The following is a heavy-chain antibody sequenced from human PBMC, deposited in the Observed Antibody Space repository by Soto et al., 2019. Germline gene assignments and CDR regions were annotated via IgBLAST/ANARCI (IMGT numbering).Heavy chain of an antibody. CDR2: LSFDGITK. CDR1: GFSFSSFG. V-gene: IGHV3-30*18. D-gene: IGHD1-26*01. Sequence: HPGGSLRLSCTASGFSFSSFGMHWVRQAPGKGLEWVAGLSFDGITKHYADSVKGQFTISRDNSKNTMYLQMNSLRPEDTAIYYCAKDGAWELLPAYGMDAWGHGTTVTVSS. CDR3: AKDGAWELLPAYGMDA. J-gene: IGHJ6*01.